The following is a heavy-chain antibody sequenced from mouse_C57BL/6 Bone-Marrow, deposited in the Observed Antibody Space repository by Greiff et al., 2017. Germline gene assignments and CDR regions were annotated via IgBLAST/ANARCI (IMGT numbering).Heavy chain of an antibody. Sequence: VQLQQSGAELVKPGASVKISCKASGYAFSSYWMNWVKQRPGKGLEWIGQIYPGDGDTNYNGKFKGKATLTADKSSSTAYMQLSSLTSEDSAVYFCARGFPYYSNYYFDYWGQGTTLTVSS. CDR1: GYAFSSYW. CDR3: ARGFPYYSNYYFDY. CDR2: IYPGDGDT. J-gene: IGHJ2*01. D-gene: IGHD2-5*01. V-gene: IGHV1-80*01.